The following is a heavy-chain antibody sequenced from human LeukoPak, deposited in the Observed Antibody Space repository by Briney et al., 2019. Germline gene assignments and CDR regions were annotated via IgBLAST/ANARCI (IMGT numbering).Heavy chain of an antibody. CDR3: ARGRDDFWSGLPYNWFDP. D-gene: IGHD3-3*01. CDR2: IYHSGST. CDR1: GGSFSGYY. V-gene: IGHV4-34*01. Sequence: PSETLSLTCAVYGGSFSGYYWSWIRQPPGKGLEWIGYIYHSGSTYYNPSLKSRVTISVDRSKNQFSLKLSSVTAADTAVYYCARGRDDFWSGLPYNWFDPWGQGTLVTVSS. J-gene: IGHJ5*02.